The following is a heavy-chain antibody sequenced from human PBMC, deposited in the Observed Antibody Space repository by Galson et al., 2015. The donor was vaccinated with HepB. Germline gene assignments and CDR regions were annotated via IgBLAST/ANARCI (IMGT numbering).Heavy chain of an antibody. CDR2: MNPNSGNT. D-gene: IGHD2-15*01. CDR1: GYTFTSYD. Sequence: SVKVSCKASGYTFTSYDINWVRQATGQGLEWMGWMNPNSGNTGYAQKFQGRVTMTKSTSISTAYMELSSLRSEDTAVYYCARVRPYCSNSSCSSREGIDVWGQGTTVTISS. V-gene: IGHV1-8*01. J-gene: IGHJ6*02. CDR3: ARVRPYCSNSSCSSREGIDV.